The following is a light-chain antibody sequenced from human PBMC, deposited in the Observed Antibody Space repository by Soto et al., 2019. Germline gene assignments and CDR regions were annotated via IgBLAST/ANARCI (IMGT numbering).Light chain of an antibody. Sequence: QSVLTQSTSVSGAPGQTVTISCTGSSSNIGANYDVNWYQQLPGTAPKVLIYGNTNRPSGVPDRFSASKSGTSASLGIAGLQAEDEADYYCQSHDSKLDSVVFGGGTKLTVL. CDR2: GNT. V-gene: IGLV1-40*01. CDR3: QSHDSKLDSVV. J-gene: IGLJ2*01. CDR1: SSNIGANYD.